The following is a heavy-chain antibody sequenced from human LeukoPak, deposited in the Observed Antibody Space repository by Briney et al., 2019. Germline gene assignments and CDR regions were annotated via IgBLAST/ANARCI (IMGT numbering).Heavy chain of an antibody. V-gene: IGHV4-59*12. Sequence: PSETLSLTCTVSGGSISSYYWSWIRQPPGKGLEWIGYIYYSGSTNYNPSLKSRVTISVDTSKNQFSLKLSSVTAADTAVYYCARGKYYYDSSGYLSYWGQGTLVTVSS. D-gene: IGHD3-22*01. CDR2: IYYSGST. J-gene: IGHJ4*02. CDR1: GGSISSYY. CDR3: ARGKYYYDSSGYLSY.